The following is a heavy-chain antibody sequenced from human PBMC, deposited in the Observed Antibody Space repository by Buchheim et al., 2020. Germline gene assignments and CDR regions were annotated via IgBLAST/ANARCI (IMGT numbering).Heavy chain of an antibody. Sequence: QLVESGGGLAQPGGSLRLSCAASGFTFSNYWMSWVRQAPGRSLEGVANIKSDGSDKYYADSVKGRCTISRDQAKNSVSLQMNSLRVEDTAVYYCARDPPSEWAFWGQGT. CDR1: GFTFSNYW. V-gene: IGHV3-7*01. CDR2: IKSDGSDK. J-gene: IGHJ4*02. CDR3: ARDPPSEWAF. D-gene: IGHD2-8*01.